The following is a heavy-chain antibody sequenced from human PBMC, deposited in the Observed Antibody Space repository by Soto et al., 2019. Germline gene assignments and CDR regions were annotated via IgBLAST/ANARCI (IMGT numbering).Heavy chain of an antibody. D-gene: IGHD3-22*01. CDR3: ASTYYPGSSGPFDY. CDR2: IYYSGTT. V-gene: IGHV4-31*02. J-gene: IGHJ4*02. CDR1: GDSISSGGYY. Sequence: QVQLQESGPGLVKPSQTLSLICTVSGDSISSGGYYWSWIRQHPEKGLEWIGYIYYSGTTYYNPSLESRVSISADTSENQFSLKVNSVTVADTAVYYCASTYYPGSSGPFDYWGQGTLVTVSS.